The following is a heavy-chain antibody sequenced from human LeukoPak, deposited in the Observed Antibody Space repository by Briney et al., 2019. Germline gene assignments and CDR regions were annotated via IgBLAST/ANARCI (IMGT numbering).Heavy chain of an antibody. CDR3: APQQTYSPYNWFDP. J-gene: IGHJ5*02. CDR2: IHPDGSTT. D-gene: IGHD5-12*01. Sequence: GGSLRLSCVGSGFTISNYWMHWVRQAPGTGLVWVSRIHPDGSTTTYADSVKGRFTISRDNAKNTLYLQMNSLRAEDTAVYYCAPQQTYSPYNWFDPWGQGTLVTVSS. CDR1: GFTISNYW. V-gene: IGHV3-74*03.